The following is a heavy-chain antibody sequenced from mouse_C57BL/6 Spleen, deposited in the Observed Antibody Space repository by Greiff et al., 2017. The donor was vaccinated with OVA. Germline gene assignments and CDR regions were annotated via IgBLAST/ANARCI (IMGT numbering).Heavy chain of an antibody. D-gene: IGHD2-10*02. CDR1: GYTFTNYW. CDR2: IYPGGGYT. CDR3: ARGYGAMDY. Sequence: VMLVESGAELVRPGTSVKMSCKASGYTFTNYWIGWAKQRPGHGLEWIGDIYPGGGYTNYNEKFKGKATLTADKSSSTAYMQFSSLTSEDSAIYYCARGYGAMDYWGQGTSVTVSS. V-gene: IGHV1-63*01. J-gene: IGHJ4*01.